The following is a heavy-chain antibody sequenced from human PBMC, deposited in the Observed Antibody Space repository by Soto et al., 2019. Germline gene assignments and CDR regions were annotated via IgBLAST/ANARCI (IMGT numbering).Heavy chain of an antibody. Sequence: QVQLQESGPGLVKPSETLSLTCSVSGDSVSRGTYYWSWIRQSPERGLEWIAYSSYSGSTSYEPPCKSPATIAVDTSKNQCSLRRRSLTAEDTAVYYCARQKSGREFFHFFDAWGPGTLVTVSS. CDR3: ARQKSGREFFHFFDA. D-gene: IGHD3-3*01. CDR1: GDSVSRGTYY. CDR2: SSYSGST. V-gene: IGHV4-61*01. J-gene: IGHJ5*02.